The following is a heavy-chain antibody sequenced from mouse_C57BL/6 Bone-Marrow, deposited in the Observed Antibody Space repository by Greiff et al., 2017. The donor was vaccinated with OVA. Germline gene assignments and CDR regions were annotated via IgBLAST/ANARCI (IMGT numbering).Heavy chain of an antibody. J-gene: IGHJ3*01. V-gene: IGHV5-4*03. CDR1: GFTFSSYA. D-gene: IGHD2-12*01. Sequence: EVKVVESGGGLVKPGGSLKLSCAASGFTFSSYAMSWVRQTPEKRLEWVATISDGGSYTYYPDNVKGRFTISRDNAKNNLYLQMSHLKSEDTAMYYCGDDSFAYWGQGTLVTVSA. CDR3: GDDSFAY. CDR2: ISDGGSYT.